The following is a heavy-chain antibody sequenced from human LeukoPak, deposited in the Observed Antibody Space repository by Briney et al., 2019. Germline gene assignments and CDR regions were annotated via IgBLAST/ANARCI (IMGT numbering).Heavy chain of an antibody. V-gene: IGHV3-30*18. CDR3: TKDDAYSSSWYACDI. CDR2: ISYDGNHK. D-gene: IGHD6-13*01. CDR1: GFTFSDYG. J-gene: IGHJ3*02. Sequence: GGSLRLSCAASGFTFSDYGMHWVRQAPGKGPERVAVISYDGNHKYYTDSVKGRFTISRDNSKNTLYLQMSSLRAEDTAVYYCTKDDAYSSSWYACDIWGQGTMVTVSS.